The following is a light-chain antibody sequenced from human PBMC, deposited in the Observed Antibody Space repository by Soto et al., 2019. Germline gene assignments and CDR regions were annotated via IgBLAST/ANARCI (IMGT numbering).Light chain of an antibody. CDR3: QQRSHWPFT. V-gene: IGKV3-11*01. CDR2: DAS. J-gene: IGKJ3*01. CDR1: QSVGSY. Sequence: EIVLTQSPATLSLSPGERVTLSCRASQSVGSYLAWYLQTPGQAPRLLIYDASNTAAGAPARFSGSGSGTDFTLTISSLEPEDFAVYDCQQRSHWPFTFGPGIKID.